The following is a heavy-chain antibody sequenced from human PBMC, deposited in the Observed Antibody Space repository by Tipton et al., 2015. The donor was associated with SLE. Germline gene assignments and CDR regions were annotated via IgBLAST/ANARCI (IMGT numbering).Heavy chain of an antibody. V-gene: IGHV4-39*07. J-gene: IGHJ5*02. CDR2: IYYSGST. CDR1: GGSIRNSYYY. CDR3: ARQGPIAAARGNWFDP. D-gene: IGHD6-13*01. Sequence: TLSLTCTVSGGSIRNSYYYWGWIRQPPGKGLEWIGSIYYSGSTFYNPSLKSRVSISIDTSKSQFSLKLNSVTAADTAVYYCARQGPIAAARGNWFDPWGQGTLVTVSS.